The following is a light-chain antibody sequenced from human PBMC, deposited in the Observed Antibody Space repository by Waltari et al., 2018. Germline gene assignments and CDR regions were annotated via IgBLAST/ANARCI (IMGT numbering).Light chain of an antibody. Sequence: QSALTQPPSASGSPGPSVTISCTGTSSDVGRYNYVSWYQQHPGKAPKLMIYEVNKRPSGVPARLSGSKSGNTASLTVSGLQAEDEADYYCSSYAGSNNVVFGGGTKLTVL. CDR1: SSDVGRYNY. J-gene: IGLJ2*01. V-gene: IGLV2-8*01. CDR3: SSYAGSNNVV. CDR2: EVN.